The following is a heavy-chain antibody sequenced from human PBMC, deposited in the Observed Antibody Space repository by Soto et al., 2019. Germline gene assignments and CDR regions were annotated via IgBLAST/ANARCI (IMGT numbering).Heavy chain of an antibody. CDR3: ATTPKAYYYDSSGYYFDY. CDR1: GYTFTSYG. CDR2: ISAYNGNT. D-gene: IGHD3-22*01. V-gene: IGHV1-18*01. J-gene: IGHJ4*02. Sequence: QVQLVQSGAEVKKPGASVKVSCKASGYTFTSYGISWVRQAPGQGLEWMGWISAYNGNTNYAQKLQGRVTMTTDTSTSTAYMELRSLRSDDTAVYYCATTPKAYYYDSSGYYFDYWGQGTLVTVSS.